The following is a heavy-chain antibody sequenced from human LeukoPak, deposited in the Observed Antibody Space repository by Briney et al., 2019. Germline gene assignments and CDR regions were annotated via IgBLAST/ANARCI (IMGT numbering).Heavy chain of an antibody. D-gene: IGHD5-18*01. V-gene: IGHV4-30-2*01. CDR3: ERGAAMETEYFDY. J-gene: IGHJ4*02. CDR2: IYHSGST. CDR1: GGTISSGGYY. Sequence: SQTLSLTCTVSGGTISSGGYYWSWIRQPPGTGLEWIGYIYHSGSTCYNPSLKGRVTISLARSKNQFSLKLSSVTTADTAVYYCERGAAMETEYFDYWGQGTLVTVSS.